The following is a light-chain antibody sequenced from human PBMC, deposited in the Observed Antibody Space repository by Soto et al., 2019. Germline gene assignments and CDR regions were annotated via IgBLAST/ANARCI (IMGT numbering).Light chain of an antibody. J-gene: IGKJ4*02. CDR2: VAS. Sequence: EVVLTQSPSTLSLSPGESATLSCWASQSVSNNYLAWYQQKPGQAPRLLIYVASSRATGNPARFSGSGSGTEFTLTVTSLQSEDFAVYYCHQFNNRPPTFGGGTKVDIK. CDR3: HQFNNRPPT. CDR1: QSVSNN. V-gene: IGKV3-15*01.